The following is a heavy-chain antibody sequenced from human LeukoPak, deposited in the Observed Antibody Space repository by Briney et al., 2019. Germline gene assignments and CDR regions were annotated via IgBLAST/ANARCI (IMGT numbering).Heavy chain of an antibody. CDR3: ARVCGGDCYQGAFDI. Sequence: PGGSLRLSCAASGFTFSSYAMSWVRQAPGKGLEWVSTISGSGGSTYYADSVKGRFTISRDNSKNTLYLQMNSLRAEDTAVYYCARVCGGDCYQGAFDIWGQGTMVTVSS. J-gene: IGHJ3*02. D-gene: IGHD2-21*02. CDR1: GFTFSSYA. CDR2: ISGSGGST. V-gene: IGHV3-23*01.